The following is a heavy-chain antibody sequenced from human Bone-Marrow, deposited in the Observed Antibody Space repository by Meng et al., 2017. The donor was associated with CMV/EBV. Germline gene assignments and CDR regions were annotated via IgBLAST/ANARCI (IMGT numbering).Heavy chain of an antibody. D-gene: IGHD6-6*01. CDR1: GGSISSSSYY. V-gene: IGHV4-39*07. CDR3: ARLFGSSSAKPLIDY. Sequence: SETLSLTCTVSGGSISSSSYYWGWIRQPPGKGLEWIGSIYYSGSTYYNPSLKSRVTISVDTSKNQFSLKLSSVTAADTAVYYCARLFGSSSAKPLIDYWGQGTLVNVAS. CDR2: IYYSGST. J-gene: IGHJ4*02.